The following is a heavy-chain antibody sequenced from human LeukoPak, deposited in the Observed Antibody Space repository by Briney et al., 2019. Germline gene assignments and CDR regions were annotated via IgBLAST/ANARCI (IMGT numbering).Heavy chain of an antibody. CDR1: GFTFSSYA. CDR2: ISGSGGST. Sequence: GGSLRLSCAASGFTFSSYAMSWVRQAPGKGLEWASAISGSGGSTYYADSVKGRFTVSRDNSKNTLYLQMNSLRAEDTAVYYCARVGGALLWFGELWDWGQGTLVTVSS. D-gene: IGHD3-10*01. J-gene: IGHJ4*02. V-gene: IGHV3-23*01. CDR3: ARVGGALLWFGELWD.